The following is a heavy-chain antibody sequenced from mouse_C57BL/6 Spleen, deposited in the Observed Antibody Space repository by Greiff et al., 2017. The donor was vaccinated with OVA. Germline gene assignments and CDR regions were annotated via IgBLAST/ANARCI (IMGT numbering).Heavy chain of an antibody. CDR3: ARGGTGAMDY. J-gene: IGHJ4*01. Sequence: QVHVKQPGAELVKPGASVTLSCKASGYTFTSYWMHWVKQRPGQGLEWIGMIHPNSGSTNYNEKFKSKATLTVDKSSSTAYMQLSSLTSEDSAVYYCARGGTGAMDYWGQGTSVTVSS. CDR2: IHPNSGST. V-gene: IGHV1-64*01. D-gene: IGHD3-1*01. CDR1: GYTFTSYW.